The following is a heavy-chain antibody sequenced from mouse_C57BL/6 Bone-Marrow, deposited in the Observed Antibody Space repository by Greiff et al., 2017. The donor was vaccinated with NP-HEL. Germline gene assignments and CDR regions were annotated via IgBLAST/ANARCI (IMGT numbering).Heavy chain of an antibody. CDR2: IYPGNSDT. D-gene: IGHD1-1*01. CDR3: TRRYYYGSSHFDY. Sequence: VQLQQSGTVLARPGASVKMSCKTSGYTFTSYWMHWVKQRPGQGLEWIGAIYPGNSDTSYNQKFKGKAKLTAVTSASTAYMELSSLTNEDSAVYYCTRRYYYGSSHFDYWGQGTTLTVSS. V-gene: IGHV1-5*01. J-gene: IGHJ2*01. CDR1: GYTFTSYW.